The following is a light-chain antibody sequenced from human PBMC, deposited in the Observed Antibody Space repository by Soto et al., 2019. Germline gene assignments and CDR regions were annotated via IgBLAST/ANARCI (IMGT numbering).Light chain of an antibody. CDR3: AAWDDSLSGYV. CDR2: RNN. V-gene: IGLV1-47*01. Sequence: QSVLTQPPSASGTPGQRVTISCSGSSSNIGSDYVYWYKQFPGTAPKLLIYRNNQRPSGVPDRFSGSKSDTSASLAISGLRSEDEADYYCAAWDDSLSGYVFGTGTKVTVL. J-gene: IGLJ1*01. CDR1: SSNIGSDY.